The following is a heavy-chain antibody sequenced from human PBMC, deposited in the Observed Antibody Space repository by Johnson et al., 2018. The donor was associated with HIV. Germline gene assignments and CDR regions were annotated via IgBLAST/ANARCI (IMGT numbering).Heavy chain of an antibody. CDR3: AKGYNWNYCES. D-gene: IGHD1-7*01. J-gene: IGHJ3*01. CDR1: GFTFSTYW. Sequence: VQLVESGGGLVQPGGSLRLSCAASGFTFSTYWMSWVRQAPGKGLEWVANIKQDGSEKYYVDSVKGRFTISRDNAKNSLYLQMNSLRAEDTALYYCAKGYNWNYCESWGQGTMVTVSS. V-gene: IGHV3-7*05. CDR2: IKQDGSEK.